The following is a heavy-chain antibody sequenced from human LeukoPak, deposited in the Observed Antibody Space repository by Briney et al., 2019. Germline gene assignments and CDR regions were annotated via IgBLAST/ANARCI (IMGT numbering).Heavy chain of an antibody. D-gene: IGHD1-26*01. CDR3: ARIGRWELPPRDAFDI. V-gene: IGHV1-18*01. J-gene: IGHJ3*02. CDR2: ISAYNGNT. Sequence: ASVKVSCKASGYTFTSYGISWVRRAPGQGLEWMGWISAYNGNTNYAQKLQGRVTMTTDTSTSTAYMELRSLRSDDTAMYYCARIGRWELPPRDAFDIWGQGTMVTVSS. CDR1: GYTFTSYG.